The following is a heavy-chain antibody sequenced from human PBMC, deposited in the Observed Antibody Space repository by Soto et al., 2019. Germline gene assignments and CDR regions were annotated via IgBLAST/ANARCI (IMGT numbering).Heavy chain of an antibody. Sequence: AGGSLRLSCAASGFAFSTYAMSWVRQAPGKGLEWVSVISGRGGSTYYADSVKGRFTISRDNSKNTLYLQMNSLRAEDTAVYYCARDGGYGSGSYPDYWGQGTLVTVSS. J-gene: IGHJ4*02. CDR1: GFAFSTYA. CDR2: ISGRGGST. D-gene: IGHD3-10*01. V-gene: IGHV3-23*01. CDR3: ARDGGYGSGSYPDY.